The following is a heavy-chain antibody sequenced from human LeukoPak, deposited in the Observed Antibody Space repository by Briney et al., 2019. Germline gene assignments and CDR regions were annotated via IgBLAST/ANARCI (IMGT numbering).Heavy chain of an antibody. CDR3: ARDGTISPRWLGAYGAFDI. CDR1: GYTFTGYY. V-gene: IGHV1-2*04. CDR2: INPNSGGT. D-gene: IGHD5-24*01. J-gene: IGHJ3*02. Sequence: ASVKVSCKASGYTFTGYYMHWVRQAPGQGLEWMGWINPNSGGTNYAQKFQGWVTMTRDTSISTAYMELSRLRSDDTAVYYCARDGTISPRWLGAYGAFDIWGQGTMVTVSS.